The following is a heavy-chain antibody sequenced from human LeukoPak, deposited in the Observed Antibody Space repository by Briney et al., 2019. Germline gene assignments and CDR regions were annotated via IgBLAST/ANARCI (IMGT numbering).Heavy chain of an antibody. Sequence: ASVKVSCKASGFTFTSFGISWVRQAPGQGLEWMGWISAYNANTNFAQNLQGRVTMTTDTSTSTAYMELRSLRSDDTAVYYCARVQGSSGWYIFDYWGQGTLVTVSS. D-gene: IGHD6-19*01. CDR3: ARVQGSSGWYIFDY. CDR2: ISAYNANT. V-gene: IGHV1-18*01. J-gene: IGHJ4*02. CDR1: GFTFTSFG.